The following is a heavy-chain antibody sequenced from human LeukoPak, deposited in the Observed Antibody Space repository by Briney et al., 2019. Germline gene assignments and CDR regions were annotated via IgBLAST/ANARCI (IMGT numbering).Heavy chain of an antibody. CDR1: GGSFSGYY. J-gene: IGHJ4*02. CDR3: ARGPLDYTFDY. D-gene: IGHD4-11*01. Sequence: SETLSLTCAVYGGSFSGYYSSWIRQPPGKGLEWIGEINHSGSTNYNPSLKSRVTISVDTSKNQFSLKLSSVTAADTAVYYCARGPLDYTFDYWGQGTLVTVSS. V-gene: IGHV4-34*01. CDR2: INHSGST.